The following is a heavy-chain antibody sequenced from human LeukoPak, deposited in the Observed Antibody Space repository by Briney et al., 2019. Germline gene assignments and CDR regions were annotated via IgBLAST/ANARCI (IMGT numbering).Heavy chain of an antibody. CDR1: GGSISYYY. CDR3: ARERSPGSYYDAFDI. V-gene: IGHV4-59*01. D-gene: IGHD1-26*01. CDR2: IYYSGST. Sequence: SETPSLTCTVSGGSISYYYWSWLRQPPGKGLEWIGYIYYSGSTNYHPSLKRRVTISVDTSKNQFSLKLSSLTAPGTAVYSCARERSPGSYYDAFDIWGQGTMVTVSS. J-gene: IGHJ3*02.